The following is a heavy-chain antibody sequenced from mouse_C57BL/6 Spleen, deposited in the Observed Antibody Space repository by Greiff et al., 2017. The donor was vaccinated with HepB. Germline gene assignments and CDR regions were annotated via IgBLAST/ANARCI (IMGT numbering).Heavy chain of an antibody. CDR2: ISDGGSYT. J-gene: IGHJ3*01. CDR3: ARDYKGSWFAY. Sequence: EVHLVESGGGLVKPGGSLKLSCAASGFTFSSYAMSWVRQTPEKRLEWVATISDGGSYTYYPDNVKGRFTISRDNAKNNLYLQMSHLKSEDTAMYYCARDYKGSWFAYWGQGTLVTVSA. D-gene: IGHD1-3*01. V-gene: IGHV5-4*01. CDR1: GFTFSSYA.